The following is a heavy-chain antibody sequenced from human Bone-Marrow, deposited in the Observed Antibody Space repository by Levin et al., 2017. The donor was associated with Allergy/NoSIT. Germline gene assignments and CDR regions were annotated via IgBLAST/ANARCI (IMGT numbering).Heavy chain of an antibody. CDR3: TREYYGSGSYGSLSP. J-gene: IGHJ5*02. D-gene: IGHD3-10*01. CDR1: GFTFGDYA. Sequence: GESLKISCTASGFTFGDYAMSWVRLAPGKGLEWLGFIRSKAYGGTTEYAASVKGRFTISRDDSKSIAYLQMNSLQTEDTAVYYCTREYYGSGSYGSLSPWGQGTLVTVSS. CDR2: IRSKAYGGTT. V-gene: IGHV3-49*04.